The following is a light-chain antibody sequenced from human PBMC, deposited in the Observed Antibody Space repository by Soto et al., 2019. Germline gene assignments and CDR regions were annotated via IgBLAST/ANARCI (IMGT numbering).Light chain of an antibody. V-gene: IGKV3-15*01. CDR3: QQYNNWPPDT. Sequence: ERILTQSPASLSVSPGERATLSCRASQSVNNNLAWYQQKRGQAPRLLIYGASTRATGIPGRFRGSGSGTEFTLTITSLQSEDFAGYFWQQYNNWPPDTFGQGTKLEIK. J-gene: IGKJ2*01. CDR2: GAS. CDR1: QSVNNN.